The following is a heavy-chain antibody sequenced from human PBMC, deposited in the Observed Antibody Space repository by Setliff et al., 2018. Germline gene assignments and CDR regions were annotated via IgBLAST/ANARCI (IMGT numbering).Heavy chain of an antibody. D-gene: IGHD1-26*01. CDR2: IKQDGSEK. Sequence: TFSNYWMSWVRQTPGKGLEWVAHIKQDGSEKYYVDSVKGRFIISRDNAKNSLYLQMNSLRDEDTAVYYCARERVGRYYYYHMDVWGKGTTVTVSS. J-gene: IGHJ6*03. CDR3: ARERVGRYYYYHMDV. V-gene: IGHV3-7*03. CDR1: TFSNYW.